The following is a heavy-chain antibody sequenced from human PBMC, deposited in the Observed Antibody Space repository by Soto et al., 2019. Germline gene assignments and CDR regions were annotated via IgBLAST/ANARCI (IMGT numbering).Heavy chain of an antibody. J-gene: IGHJ4*02. CDR3: AHRVLRTVFGLVTTTAIYFDF. CDR2: IYWDDDK. D-gene: IGHD3-3*01. CDR1: GFSLTTSGVG. Sequence: QITLKESGPTVVKPTETLTLTCTFSGFSLTTSGVGVGWVRQSPGKAPEWLALIYWDDDKRYSTSLKSILTITKDTSKNQVVLTMANVDPADTATYYCAHRVLRTVFGLVTTTAIYFDFWGQGTPVVVSS. V-gene: IGHV2-5*02.